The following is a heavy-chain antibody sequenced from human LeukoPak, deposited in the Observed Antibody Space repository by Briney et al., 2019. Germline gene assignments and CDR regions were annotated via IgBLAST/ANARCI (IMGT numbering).Heavy chain of an antibody. Sequence: GRSLRLSCAASGFTFSSYSMNWVRQAPGKGLEWVSSISSSSSYIYYADSVKGRFTISRDNAKDSLYLQMNSLRAEDTAVCYCARDPFGIVGGYWGQGTLVTVSS. V-gene: IGHV3-21*01. D-gene: IGHD3-10*01. CDR2: ISSSSSYI. CDR1: GFTFSSYS. CDR3: ARDPFGIVGGY. J-gene: IGHJ4*02.